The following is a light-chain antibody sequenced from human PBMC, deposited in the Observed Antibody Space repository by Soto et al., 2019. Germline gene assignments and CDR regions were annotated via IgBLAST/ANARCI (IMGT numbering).Light chain of an antibody. J-gene: IGLJ1*01. Sequence: SALTQPASVSGSPGQSITISCTGTSSDVGGYDYVSWYQLHPGKAPKLMVFEVSNRPSGVSYRLSGSKSGNTASLTISGLQAEDEADYFCSSYSISTAYLFGTGTKVTVL. V-gene: IGLV2-14*01. CDR3: SSYSISTAYL. CDR1: SSDVGGYDY. CDR2: EVS.